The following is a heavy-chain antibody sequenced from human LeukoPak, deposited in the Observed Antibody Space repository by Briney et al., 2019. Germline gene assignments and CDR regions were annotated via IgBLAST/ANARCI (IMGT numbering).Heavy chain of an antibody. Sequence: SETLSLTCTVSGGSISSGSYYWSWIRQPAGKGLEWIGYIYYSGSTYYNPSLKSRVTISVDTSKNQFSLKLRSVTAAATAVYYCALTIRGVPFDAFDIWGQGTMVTVSS. J-gene: IGHJ3*02. CDR3: ALTIRGVPFDAFDI. D-gene: IGHD3-10*01. CDR2: IYYSGST. V-gene: IGHV4-61*10. CDR1: GGSISSGSYY.